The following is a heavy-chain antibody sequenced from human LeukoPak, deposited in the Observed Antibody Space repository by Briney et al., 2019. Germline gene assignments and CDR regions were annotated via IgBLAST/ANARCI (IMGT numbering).Heavy chain of an antibody. D-gene: IGHD7-27*01. CDR1: DGSINNYY. J-gene: IGHJ4*02. CDR2: IDYSGET. Sequence: SETLSLTCIVSDGSINNYYWSRLRQPPGEGLEWIGYIDYSGETNYNPSLRSRVTISVDRSKNQFSLKLSSVTATDTAVYYCARHSHRSGDLGSARNFDSWGQGTLVTVSS. V-gene: IGHV4-59*08. CDR3: ARHSHRSGDLGSARNFDS.